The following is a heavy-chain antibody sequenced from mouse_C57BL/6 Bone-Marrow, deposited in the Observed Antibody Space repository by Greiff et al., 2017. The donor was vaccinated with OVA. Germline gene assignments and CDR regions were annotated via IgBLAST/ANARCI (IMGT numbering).Heavy chain of an antibody. V-gene: IGHV1-18*01. CDR3: ARSPIYDLFYFEE. CDR1: GYTFTDYN. D-gene: IGHD1-1*01. Sequence: VQLQQSGPELVQPGASVKIPCKASGYTFTDYNMDWVKQSPGKSLEWIGDINPNNGGTIYNQKFKGKTTLTVDKSSSTAYMELRSLTSEDAAVCACARSPIYDLFYFEEWGRGTTLTVSS. J-gene: IGHJ2*01. CDR2: INPNNGGT.